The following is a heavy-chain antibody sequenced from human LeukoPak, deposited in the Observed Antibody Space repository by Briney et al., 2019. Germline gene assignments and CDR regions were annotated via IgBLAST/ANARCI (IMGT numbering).Heavy chain of an antibody. CDR3: ARDPTKNDAFDI. CDR1: GYTFTSYG. Sequence: ASVKVSCKASGYTFTSYGISWVRQAPGHGLEWMGWISAYNGNTNYAQKLQGRVTMTTDTSTSTAYMELRSLRSDDTAVYYCARDPTKNDAFDIWGQGTMVTVSS. J-gene: IGHJ3*02. CDR2: ISAYNGNT. V-gene: IGHV1-18*01. D-gene: IGHD1-14*01.